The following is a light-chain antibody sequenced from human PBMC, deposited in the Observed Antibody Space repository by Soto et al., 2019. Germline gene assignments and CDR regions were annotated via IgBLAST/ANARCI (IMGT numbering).Light chain of an antibody. Sequence: SYELTQPPSVSVALGKTARITCGGNNIGSKSVHWYQQKPGQAPVLVIYYDSDRPSGIPERFSGSNSGNTATLTISRVEAGDEADYYCQVWDSSSDHRVFGGGTKSPS. V-gene: IGLV3-21*04. J-gene: IGLJ3*02. CDR1: NIGSKS. CDR2: YDS. CDR3: QVWDSSSDHRV.